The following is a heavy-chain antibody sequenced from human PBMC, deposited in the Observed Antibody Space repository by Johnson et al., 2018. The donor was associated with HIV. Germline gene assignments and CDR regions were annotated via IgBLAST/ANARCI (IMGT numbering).Heavy chain of an antibody. CDR3: ARNEYSNYGGRDAFDI. CDR2: ISYDGSNK. CDR1: GFTFSSYA. Sequence: QVQLVESGGGVVQPGRSLRLSCAASGFTFSSYAMHWVRQAPGKGLAWVAVISYDGSNKYYADSVKVRFTISRDNAKNSLYLQMNGLRAEDTAVYYCARNEYSNYGGRDAFDIWGQGTMVTVPS. D-gene: IGHD4-11*01. V-gene: IGHV3-30-3*01. J-gene: IGHJ3*02.